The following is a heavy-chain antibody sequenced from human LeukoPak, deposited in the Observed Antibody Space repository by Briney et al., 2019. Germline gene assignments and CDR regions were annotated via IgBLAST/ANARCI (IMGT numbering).Heavy chain of an antibody. CDR2: MNLNSGNT. J-gene: IGHJ4*02. V-gene: IGHV1-8*01. Sequence: ASVKVSCKAPGYTFTNYDINWVRQATGQGLEWMGWMNLNSGNTGYAQKFQGRVTMTRNTSISTAYMELSSLRSEDTAVYYCARAGRSMGVVSLDGYWGQGTLVTVSS. CDR1: GYTFTNYD. CDR3: ARAGRSMGVVSLDGY. D-gene: IGHD4-23*01.